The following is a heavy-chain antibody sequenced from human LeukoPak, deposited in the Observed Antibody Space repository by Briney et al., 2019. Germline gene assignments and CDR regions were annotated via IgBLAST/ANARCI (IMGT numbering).Heavy chain of an antibody. V-gene: IGHV4-61*05. Sequence: SETLSLTCTVSGGSISSSSYYWGWIRQPPGKGLEWIGYIYYSGSTNYNPSLKSRVTISVDTSKNQFSLKLSSVTAADTAVYYCARGGAMGTYYYYMDVWGKGTTVTISS. CDR2: IYYSGST. CDR1: GGSISSSSYY. D-gene: IGHD1-1*01. J-gene: IGHJ6*03. CDR3: ARGGAMGTYYYYMDV.